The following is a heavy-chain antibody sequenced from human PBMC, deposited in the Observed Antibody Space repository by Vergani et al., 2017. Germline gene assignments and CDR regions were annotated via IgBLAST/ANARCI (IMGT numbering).Heavy chain of an antibody. CDR2: IIPILGIA. J-gene: IGHJ6*02. D-gene: IGHD6-6*01. CDR3: ARVGFGIGYSSSARIYYYGMDV. Sequence: QVQLVQSGAEVKKPGSSVKVSCKASGGTFSSYTISWVRQAPGQGLEWMGRIIPILGIANYAQKFQGRVTITADKSTSTAYMELSSLRSDDTAVYYCARVGFGIGYSSSARIYYYGMDVWGQGTTVTVSS. V-gene: IGHV1-69*02. CDR1: GGTFSSYT.